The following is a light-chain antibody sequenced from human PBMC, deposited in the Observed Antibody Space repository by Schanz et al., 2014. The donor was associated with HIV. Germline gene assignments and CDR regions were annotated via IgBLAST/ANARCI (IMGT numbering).Light chain of an antibody. CDR1: QSVSSN. Sequence: IVLTQSPASLSLSPGERATLSCRASQSVSSNLAWYQQKPGQAPRLLIYDVSTRATGIPARFSGSGSGTEFTLTISNLQSEDFAVYYCQQYDTWPPYTFGPGTKLDI. J-gene: IGKJ2*01. V-gene: IGKV3-15*01. CDR3: QQYDTWPPYT. CDR2: DVS.